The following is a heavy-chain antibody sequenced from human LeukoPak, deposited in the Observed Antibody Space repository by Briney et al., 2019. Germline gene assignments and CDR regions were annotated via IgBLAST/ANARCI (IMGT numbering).Heavy chain of an antibody. J-gene: IGHJ4*02. D-gene: IGHD4-17*01. CDR3: ARAPDYGGYEGGTGFDY. CDR1: GCSISSGGYY. CDR2: IYYSGNT. V-gene: IGHV4-31*03. Sequence: SDTLSLTCTVSGCSISSGGYYWTWIRQHPGKDLKWIGSIYYSGNTYHNPSLKSRLTISIDTSKNQFSMKLNSVTAADTAVYYCARAPDYGGYEGGTGFDYWGQGTLVTVSS.